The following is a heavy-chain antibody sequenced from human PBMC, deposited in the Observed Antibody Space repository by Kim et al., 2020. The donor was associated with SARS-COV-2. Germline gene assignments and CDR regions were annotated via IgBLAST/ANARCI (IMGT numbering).Heavy chain of an antibody. J-gene: IGHJ4*02. CDR2: IYYSGST. CDR3: ARHSSSWYLDY. CDR1: GGSISSSSYY. V-gene: IGHV4-39*01. Sequence: SETLSLTCTVSGGSISSSSYYWGWIRRPPGKGLGWIGSIYYSGSTYYNPSLKSRVTISVDTSKNQFSLKLSSVTAADTAVYYCARHSSSWYLDYWGQGTLVTSPQ. D-gene: IGHD6-13*01.